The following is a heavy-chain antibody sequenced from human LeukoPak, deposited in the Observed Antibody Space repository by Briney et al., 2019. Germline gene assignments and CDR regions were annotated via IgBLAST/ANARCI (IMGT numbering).Heavy chain of an antibody. CDR3: ARGYVGFYYGSGTYYYGMDV. CDR1: GGSFRNYY. D-gene: IGHD3-10*01. Sequence: SETLSLTCAVYGGSFRNYYWTWIRQPPGQGLEWIGEINHTGSADSNPSLKSRVTISVDTSKNQISLKLSSVTAADTAVYYCARGYVGFYYGSGTYYYGMDVWGQGTTVTV. V-gene: IGHV4-34*01. J-gene: IGHJ6*01. CDR2: INHTGSA.